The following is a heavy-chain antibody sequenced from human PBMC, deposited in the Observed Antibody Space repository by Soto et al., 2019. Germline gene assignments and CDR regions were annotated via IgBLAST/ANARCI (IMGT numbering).Heavy chain of an antibody. D-gene: IGHD6-6*01. J-gene: IGHJ6*02. V-gene: IGHV5-51*03. CDR1: GYSFTSYW. Sequence: PGESLKISCKGSGYSFTSYWIGWVRQMPGKGLEWMGIIYPGDSDTRYSPSFQGQVTISADKSISTAYLQWSSLKASDTAMYYCARSMYSSSSRDYYYYYGMDVWGQGTTVTVSS. CDR2: IYPGDSDT. CDR3: ARSMYSSSSRDYYYYYGMDV.